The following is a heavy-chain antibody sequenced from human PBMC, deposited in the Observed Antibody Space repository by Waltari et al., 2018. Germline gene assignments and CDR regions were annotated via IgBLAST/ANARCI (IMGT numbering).Heavy chain of an antibody. CDR3: ARDQERKIAAAGPVDY. CDR2: ISAYNGNT. J-gene: IGHJ4*02. D-gene: IGHD6-13*01. V-gene: IGHV1-18*01. Sequence: QVQLVQSGAKVKKPGASVKVSCKASGYTFTSYGISWVRQAPGQGLEWMGWISAYNGNTNYAQKLQGRVTMTTDTSTSTAYMELRSLRSDDTAVYYCARDQERKIAAAGPVDYWGQGTLVTVSS. CDR1: GYTFTSYG.